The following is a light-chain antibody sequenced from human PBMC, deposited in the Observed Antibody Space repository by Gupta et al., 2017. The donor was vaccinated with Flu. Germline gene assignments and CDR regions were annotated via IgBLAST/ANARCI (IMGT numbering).Light chain of an antibody. CDR3: QQRSNWSFT. V-gene: IGKV3-11*01. CDR2: DAS. J-gene: IGKJ3*01. CDR1: QSVSSY. Sequence: EIVLTQSPATLSLSPGERATLSCRASQSVSSYLAWYQQKPGQAPRLLIYDASNRATGIPARFSGSGSGIEFTLTISSLEPEDFAVYYCQQRSNWSFTFGHGTKVDIK.